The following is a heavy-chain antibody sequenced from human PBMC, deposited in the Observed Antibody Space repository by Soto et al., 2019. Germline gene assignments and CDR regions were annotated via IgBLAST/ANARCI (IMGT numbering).Heavy chain of an antibody. CDR1: GDSVSSNSAA. CDR3: ARVVYAGTYYYYYYMDV. J-gene: IGHJ6*03. D-gene: IGHD2-8*01. Sequence: KQSQTLSLTCAISGDSVSSNSAAWNWIRQSPSRGLEWLGRTYYRSKWYNDYAVSVKSRITINPDTSKNQFSLQLNSVTPEDTAVYYCARVVYAGTYYYYYYMDVWGKGTTVTVSS. CDR2: TYYRSKWYN. V-gene: IGHV6-1*01.